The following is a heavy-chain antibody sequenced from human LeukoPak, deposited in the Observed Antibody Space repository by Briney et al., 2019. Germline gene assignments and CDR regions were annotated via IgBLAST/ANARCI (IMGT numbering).Heavy chain of an antibody. D-gene: IGHD3-22*01. J-gene: IGHJ1*01. Sequence: GGSLRLSCAASGFTFSSFDMTWVRQAPAKGLEWVSTISVSATNTYYADSVKGRFTISRDNSKNTLYLQMNSLRADDTAVYYCATITSMRVVLISWGQGTLGTVSS. CDR3: ATITSMRVVLIS. CDR1: GFTFSSFD. CDR2: ISVSATNT. V-gene: IGHV3-23*01.